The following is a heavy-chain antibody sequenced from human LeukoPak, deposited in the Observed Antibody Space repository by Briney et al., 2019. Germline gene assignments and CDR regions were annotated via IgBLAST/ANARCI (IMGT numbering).Heavy chain of an antibody. Sequence: ASVKVSCKASGYTFTSYGISWVRQAPGQGLEWMGWISAYNGNTNYAQKFQGRVTMTTDTSTSTAYMELRSLRSDDTAVYYCARGMVRGVIIQVGDYWGQGTLVTVSS. CDR1: GYTFTSYG. D-gene: IGHD3-10*01. CDR3: ARGMVRGVIIQVGDY. V-gene: IGHV1-18*01. J-gene: IGHJ4*02. CDR2: ISAYNGNT.